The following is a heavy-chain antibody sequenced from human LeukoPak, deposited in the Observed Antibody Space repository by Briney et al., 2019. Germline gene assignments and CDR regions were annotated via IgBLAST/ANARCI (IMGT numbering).Heavy chain of an antibody. Sequence: SETLSLTCAVYGGSFSGYYWSWIRQPPGKGVEWRGEINHSGSTNYNPSLKSRVTISVDTSKNQFSLKLSSVTAADTAVYYCARRRVIMTTVTTGWFDPWGQGTLVTVSS. D-gene: IGHD4-17*01. J-gene: IGHJ5*02. V-gene: IGHV4-34*01. CDR1: GGSFSGYY. CDR3: ARRRVIMTTVTTGWFDP. CDR2: INHSGST.